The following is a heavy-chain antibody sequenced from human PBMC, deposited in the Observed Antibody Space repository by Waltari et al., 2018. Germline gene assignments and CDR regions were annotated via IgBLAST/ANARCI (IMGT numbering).Heavy chain of an antibody. D-gene: IGHD6-6*01. CDR1: GYIFINYY. CDR3: VRDRTTVAARPGDY. V-gene: IGHV1-2*07. Sequence: QVVLVQSGAEVKKPGASVKVSCKASGYIFINYYLHWVRQAPGKGPEWMGWVNPDTGNANYAHKFRGRVTMTWDTSSNTAFMDLSDLKSDDTAVYYCVRDRTTVAARPGDYWGQGTLVTVSS. J-gene: IGHJ4*02. CDR2: VNPDTGNA.